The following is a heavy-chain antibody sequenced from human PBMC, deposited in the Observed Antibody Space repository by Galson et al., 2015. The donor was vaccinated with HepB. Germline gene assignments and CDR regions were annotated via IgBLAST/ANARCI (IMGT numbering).Heavy chain of an antibody. J-gene: IGHJ4*02. CDR3: AKMPKQWLETPWDY. Sequence: SLRLSCAASGFTFSSYAMSWVRQAPGKGLEWVSAISGSGGSTYYADSVKGRFTISRDNSKNTLYLQMNSLRAEDTAVYYCAKMPKQWLETPWDYWGQGTLVTVSS. CDR1: GFTFSSYA. CDR2: ISGSGGST. V-gene: IGHV3-23*01. D-gene: IGHD6-19*01.